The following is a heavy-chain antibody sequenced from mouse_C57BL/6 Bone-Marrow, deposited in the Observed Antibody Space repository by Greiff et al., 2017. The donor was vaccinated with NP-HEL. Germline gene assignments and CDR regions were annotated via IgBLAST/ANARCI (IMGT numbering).Heavy chain of an antibody. J-gene: IGHJ4*01. V-gene: IGHV5-16*01. D-gene: IGHD1-1*01. CDR2: INYDGSST. CDR1: GFTFSDYY. Sequence: DVKLQESEGGLVQPGSSMKLSCTASGFTFSDYYMAWVRQVPEKGLEWVANINYDGSSTYYLDSLKSRFIISRDNAKNILYLQMSSLKSEDTATYYCAREGSLYGSSYNYAMDYWGQGTSVTVSS. CDR3: AREGSLYGSSYNYAMDY.